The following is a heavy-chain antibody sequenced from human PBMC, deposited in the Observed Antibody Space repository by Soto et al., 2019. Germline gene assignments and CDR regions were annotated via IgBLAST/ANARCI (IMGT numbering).Heavy chain of an antibody. CDR3: AGCPDDDYDFGSLDY. CDR1: GGTFTSYA. V-gene: IGHV1-69*01. D-gene: IGHD3-3*01. Sequence: QVQLVQSGAGVKKPGSSVKVSCRASGGTFTSYAFSWVRQAPGQGLEWRGGIIPIFDTTSYAQKFQARVTITDDESTSTAYMELSSLRSGDTAVYYCAGCPDDDYDFGSLDYWGQGTLVTVSS. CDR2: IIPIFDTT. J-gene: IGHJ4*02.